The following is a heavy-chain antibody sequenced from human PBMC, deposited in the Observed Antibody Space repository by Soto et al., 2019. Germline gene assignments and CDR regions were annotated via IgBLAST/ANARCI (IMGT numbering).Heavy chain of an antibody. CDR2: IDYTGNT. Sequence: SETLSLTCTVSGVSISSRSYYWAWMRQPPGKGLEWIGSIDYTGNTYYNPSLKSRVTISIDTSKNQFSLNLGSVTAADSATYYCASTFYYDASGYYHINTGQFESWGRGTLVTVSS. CDR3: ASTFYYDASGYYHINTGQFES. J-gene: IGHJ1*01. D-gene: IGHD3-22*01. CDR1: GVSISSRSYY. V-gene: IGHV4-39*01.